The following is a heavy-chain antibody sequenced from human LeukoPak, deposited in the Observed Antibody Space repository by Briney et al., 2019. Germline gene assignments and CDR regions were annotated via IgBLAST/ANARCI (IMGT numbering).Heavy chain of an antibody. CDR1: GFSFDEYA. CDR2: ISWNSYDI. Sequence: PGRSLRLSCAASGFSFDEYAMHWVRQPPGKGLEWVSGISWNSYDIGYADSVKGRFTISRDNAKNSLYLQMNSLRAEDMALYYCAKGVGTSYHYHMDVWDKGTTVIVSS. J-gene: IGHJ6*03. CDR3: AKGVGTSYHYHMDV. V-gene: IGHV3-9*03. D-gene: IGHD1-26*01.